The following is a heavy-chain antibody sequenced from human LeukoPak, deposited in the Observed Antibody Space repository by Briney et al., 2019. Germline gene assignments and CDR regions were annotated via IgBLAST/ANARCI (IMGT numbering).Heavy chain of an antibody. Sequence: GGSLRLSCAASGFTFSSYGMSWVRQAPGKGLEWVSAFSGSGGSTYYADSVKGRFTISRDNSKNTLYLQMNSLRAEDTAVYYCAKDMTVGYDSSGYSSDYWGQGTLVTVSS. CDR1: GFTFSSYG. J-gene: IGHJ4*02. D-gene: IGHD3-22*01. V-gene: IGHV3-23*01. CDR2: FSGSGGST. CDR3: AKDMTVGYDSSGYSSDY.